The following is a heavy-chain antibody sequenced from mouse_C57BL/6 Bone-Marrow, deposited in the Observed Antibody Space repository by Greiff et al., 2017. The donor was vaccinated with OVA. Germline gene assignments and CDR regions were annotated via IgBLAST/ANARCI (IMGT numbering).Heavy chain of an antibody. CDR2: IYPGSGST. CDR1: GYTFTSYW. J-gene: IGHJ2*01. V-gene: IGHV1-55*01. D-gene: IGHD2-5*01. CDR3: ARRGYYSNHDY. Sequence: VKLQQPGAELVKPGASVKMSCKASGYTFTSYWITWVKQRPGQGLEWIGDIYPGSGSTNYNEKFKSKATLTVDTSSSTAYMQLSSLTSEDSAVYYCARRGYYSNHDYWGQGTTLTVSS.